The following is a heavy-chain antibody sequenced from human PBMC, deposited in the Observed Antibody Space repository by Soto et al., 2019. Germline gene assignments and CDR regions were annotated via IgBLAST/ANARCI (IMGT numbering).Heavy chain of an antibody. J-gene: IGHJ3*02. D-gene: IGHD3-22*01. CDR1: GFTFSSYG. Sequence: GGSLRLSCAASGFTFSSYGMHWVRQAPGKGLEWVAVISYDGSNKYYADSVKGRFTISRDNSKNTLYLQMNSLRAEDTAVYYCAKDAGMIVVVITPIGLGAFDIRGQGTMVTVSS. CDR3: AKDAGMIVVVITPIGLGAFDI. V-gene: IGHV3-30*18. CDR2: ISYDGSNK.